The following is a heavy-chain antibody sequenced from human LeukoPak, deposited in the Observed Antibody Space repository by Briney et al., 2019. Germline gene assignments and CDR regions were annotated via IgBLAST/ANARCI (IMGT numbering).Heavy chain of an antibody. CDR1: GGSFSGYY. Sequence: SETLSLTCAVYGGSFSGYYWSWIRQPPGKGLEWIGEINHSGSTNYNPSLQSRVTISVDTSKNQFSLKLSSVTAADTAVYYCAIRLDCSSTSCHNCCCYGMDVWGQGTTVTVSS. CDR3: AIRLDCSSTSCHNCCCYGMDV. D-gene: IGHD2-2*02. CDR2: INHSGST. J-gene: IGHJ6*01. V-gene: IGHV4-34*01.